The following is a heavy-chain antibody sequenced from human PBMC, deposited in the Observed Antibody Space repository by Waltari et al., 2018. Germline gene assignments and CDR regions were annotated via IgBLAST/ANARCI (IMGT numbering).Heavy chain of an antibody. CDR3: ASLDSSGWYRFDY. D-gene: IGHD6-19*01. CDR2: IYHSGST. Sequence: QVQLQESGPGLVKPSETLSLTCAVSGYSISSGYYWGWIRQPPGKGLEWIGSIYHSGSTYYNPSLKSRVTISVDTSKNQFSLKLSSVTAADTAVYYCASLDSSGWYRFDYWGQGTLVTVSS. V-gene: IGHV4-38-2*01. CDR1: GYSISSGYY. J-gene: IGHJ4*02.